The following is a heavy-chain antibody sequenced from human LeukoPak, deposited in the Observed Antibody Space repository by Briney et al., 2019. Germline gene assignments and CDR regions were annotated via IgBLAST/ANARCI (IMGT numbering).Heavy chain of an antibody. CDR2: IYYSGST. V-gene: IGHV4-39*07. Sequence: SETLSLTCTVSGGSISSSSYYWGWIRQPPGKGLEWIGSIYYSGSTYYNPSLKSRVTISVDTSKNQFSLKLSSVTAADTAVYYCARDFAAAGTSYYYSGMDVWGQGTTVIVSS. D-gene: IGHD6-13*01. CDR3: ARDFAAAGTSYYYSGMDV. CDR1: GGSISSSSYY. J-gene: IGHJ6*02.